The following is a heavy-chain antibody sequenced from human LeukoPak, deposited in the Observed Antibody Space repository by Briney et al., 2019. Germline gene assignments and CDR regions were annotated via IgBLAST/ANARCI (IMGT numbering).Heavy chain of an antibody. CDR3: ARDISPSIHPVQWFDP. Sequence: PGGSLRLSCTASGFMFSSYSMNWVRQAPGKGLEWVSSISSFSTYIYYADSMKGRFTISRDNAKNSLYLQMNSLRAEDTAVYYCARDISPSIHPVQWFDPWGQGTLVTVSS. V-gene: IGHV3-21*01. CDR1: GFMFSSYS. CDR2: ISSFSTYI. D-gene: IGHD3-10*02. J-gene: IGHJ5*02.